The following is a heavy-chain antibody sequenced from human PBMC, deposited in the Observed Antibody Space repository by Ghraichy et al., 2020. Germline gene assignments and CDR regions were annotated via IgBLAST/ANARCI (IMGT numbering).Heavy chain of an antibody. CDR3: ARGYDTPLYGMDV. CDR1: GGSFSDYY. CDR2: INHSGNT. V-gene: IGHV4-34*01. J-gene: IGHJ6*02. D-gene: IGHD3-22*01. Sequence: GSLRLSCAVYGGSFSDYYWTWIRQPPGKGPEWIGEINHSGNTNYNPSLKSRVTISVDTSKNQFSLKLSSVTAADTAVYYCARGYDTPLYGMDVWGQGTTVTVSS.